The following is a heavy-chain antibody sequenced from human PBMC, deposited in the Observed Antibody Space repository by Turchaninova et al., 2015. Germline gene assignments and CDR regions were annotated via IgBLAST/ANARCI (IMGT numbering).Heavy chain of an antibody. CDR1: GYTFTNYW. Sequence: EVQLVQSGAEVTKPGESLKVSCQASGYTFTNYWIGWGRQMPGKGLEGMGVSYPDDSETRYSPSFQGQVTISVDKSIRIAYLQWSSLKASDTAMYYCARLVGQYSGYDSAGYWGQGTVVTVSS. CDR3: ARLVGQYSGYDSAGY. CDR2: SYPDDSET. J-gene: IGHJ4*02. V-gene: IGHV5-51*01. D-gene: IGHD5-12*01.